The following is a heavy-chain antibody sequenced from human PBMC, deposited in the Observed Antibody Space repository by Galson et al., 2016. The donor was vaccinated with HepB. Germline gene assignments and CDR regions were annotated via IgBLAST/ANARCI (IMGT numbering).Heavy chain of an antibody. V-gene: IGHV4-4*02. CDR2: VHHTGRT. CDR1: GASINSRNW. D-gene: IGHD2/OR15-2a*01. Sequence: SETLSLTCTVSGASINSRNWWSWVRQPPGKGLEWIGEVHHTGRTHYNPSLKSRVFISVDKTKKQFSLTLSSVTAADKAVYFCARREGVYGNSLFDPWGQGTPVTVSS. CDR3: ARREGVYGNSLFDP. J-gene: IGHJ5*02.